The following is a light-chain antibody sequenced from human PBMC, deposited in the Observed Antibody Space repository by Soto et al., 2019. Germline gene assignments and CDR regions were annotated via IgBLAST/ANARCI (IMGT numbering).Light chain of an antibody. CDR1: SSDVGGYNY. CDR2: EVS. Sequence: QSALTQPASVSGSPGQSITISCTGTSSDVGGYNYVSWYRQHPGKAPKLMIYEVSNRPSGVSDRFSGSKSDNTASLTISGLRAEDEADYYCSSYRNNATLVVFGGGTKVTVL. J-gene: IGLJ2*01. CDR3: SSYRNNATLVV. V-gene: IGLV2-14*01.